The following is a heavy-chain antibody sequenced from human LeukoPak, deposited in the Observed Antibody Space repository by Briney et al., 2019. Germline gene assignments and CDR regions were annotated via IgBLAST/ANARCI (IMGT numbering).Heavy chain of an antibody. D-gene: IGHD3-3*01. CDR1: GFTFSSYA. CDR2: ISGSGGST. Sequence: GGSLRLSCAASGFTFSSYAMSWVRQAPGKGLEWVSAISGSGGSTYCADSVKGRFTISRDNSKNTLYLQMNSLRAEDTAVYYCAKDGFLEWLSAPGGFDPWGQGTLVTVSS. V-gene: IGHV3-23*01. CDR3: AKDGFLEWLSAPGGFDP. J-gene: IGHJ5*02.